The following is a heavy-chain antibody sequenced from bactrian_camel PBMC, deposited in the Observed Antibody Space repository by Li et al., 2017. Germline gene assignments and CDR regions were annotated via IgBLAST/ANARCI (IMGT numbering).Heavy chain of an antibody. D-gene: IGHD2*01. CDR3: AAGTGPTGAKVWGGCWYNH. J-gene: IGHJ4*01. V-gene: IGHV3S54*01. CDR2: TYIGGGAS. CDR1: KAFDSIGSGSVC. Sequence: HVQLVESGGGSVQAGGSLRLSCTASKAFDSIGSGSVCMGWFRQAPGKQREGVATTYIGGGASHYADSVKGRFTISLDNSKRTLTLQMDNLNPEDSAMYFCAAGTGPTGAKVWGGCWYNHWGQGTQVTVS.